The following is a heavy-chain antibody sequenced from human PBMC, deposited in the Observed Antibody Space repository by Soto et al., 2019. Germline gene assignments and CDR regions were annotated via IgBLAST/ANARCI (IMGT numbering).Heavy chain of an antibody. D-gene: IGHD3-10*01. Sequence: QVQLVESGGGVVQPGRSLRLSCAASGFTFSSYGMHWVRQAPGKGLEWVAVISYDGSNKYYADSVKGRFTISRDNSKNTLYLLMNSLRAEDTAVYYCAKDGTYGSGLYGMDVWGQGTTVTVSS. CDR2: ISYDGSNK. V-gene: IGHV3-30*18. J-gene: IGHJ6*02. CDR3: AKDGTYGSGLYGMDV. CDR1: GFTFSSYG.